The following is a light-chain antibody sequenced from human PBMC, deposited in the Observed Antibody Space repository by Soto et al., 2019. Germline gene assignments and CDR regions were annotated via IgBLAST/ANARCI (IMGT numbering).Light chain of an antibody. CDR1: RSNIGAGYD. V-gene: IGLV1-40*01. CDR3: QSYDSSLSGYVV. J-gene: IGLJ2*01. CDR2: GNS. Sequence: QLVLTQPPSVSGAPGQRVTISCTGSRSNIGAGYDVHWYQQLPGTAPKLLIYGNSNRPSGVPDRFSGSKSGTSASLAITGLQAEDEADYYCQSYDSSLSGYVVFGGRTKVTVL.